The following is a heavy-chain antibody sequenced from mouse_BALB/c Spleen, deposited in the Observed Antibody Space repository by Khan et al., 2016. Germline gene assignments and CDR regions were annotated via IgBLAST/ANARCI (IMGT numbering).Heavy chain of an antibody. CDR2: INPSNGGT. D-gene: IGHD2-4*01. CDR1: GYTFTSYY. Sequence: QVQLKESGAELVKPGASVKLSCKASGYTFTSYYMYWVKQRPGQGLEWIGEINPSNGGTNFNEKFKSKATLTVDKSSSTAYMQLSSLTSEDSAVXYCTRSGYYDYGAWFAYWGQGTLVTVSA. J-gene: IGHJ3*01. CDR3: TRSGYYDYGAWFAY. V-gene: IGHV1S81*02.